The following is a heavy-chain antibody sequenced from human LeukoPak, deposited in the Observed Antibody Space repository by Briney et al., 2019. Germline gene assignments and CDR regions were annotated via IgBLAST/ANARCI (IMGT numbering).Heavy chain of an antibody. Sequence: SETLSLTCTVSGGSISSGVYYWSWIRQHPGKGLEWIGYIYYSGSTYYNPSLKSRITISVDTSKNQFSLKLSSVTAADTAVYYCARGREWYEYWGQGTLVTVSS. CDR3: ARGREWYEY. D-gene: IGHD3-3*01. CDR1: GGSISSGVYY. V-gene: IGHV4-31*03. J-gene: IGHJ4*02. CDR2: IYYSGST.